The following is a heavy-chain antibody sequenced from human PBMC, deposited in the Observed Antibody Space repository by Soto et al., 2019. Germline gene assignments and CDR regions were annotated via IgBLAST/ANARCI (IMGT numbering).Heavy chain of an antibody. CDR2: TYYRSKWYN. V-gene: IGHV6-1*01. D-gene: IGHD6-6*01. J-gene: IGHJ6*02. CDR1: GDSVSSNSAA. CDR3: ARDRRSSSFSREKGYYYGMDV. Sequence: SQTLSLTCAISGDSVSSNSAAWNWIRQSPSRGLEWLGRTYYRSKWYNDYAVSVKSRITINPDTSKNQFSPQPNSVTPEDTAVYYCARDRRSSSFSREKGYYYGMDVWGQGTTVTVSS.